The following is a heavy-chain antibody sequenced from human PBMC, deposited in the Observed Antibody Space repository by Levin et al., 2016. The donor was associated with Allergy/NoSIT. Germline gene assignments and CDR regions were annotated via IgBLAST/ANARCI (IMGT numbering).Heavy chain of an antibody. CDR1: GYSFANYG. CDR3: ARHWIPGGAALDV. Sequence: ASVKVSCKASGYSFANYGLHWVRLAPGQSLEWMGWINTGNGNTKYSQKVQDRVTITRDTSANTAYMELNNLRSEDTAVYFCARHWIPGGAALDVWGKGTTVTVSS. V-gene: IGHV1-3*04. D-gene: IGHD1-1*01. J-gene: IGHJ6*04. CDR2: INTGNGNT.